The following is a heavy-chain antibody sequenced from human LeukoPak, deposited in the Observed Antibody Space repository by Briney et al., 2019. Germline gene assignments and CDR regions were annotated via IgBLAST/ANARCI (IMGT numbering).Heavy chain of an antibody. CDR1: GFXFSSYG. CDR2: ISYDGSNK. J-gene: IGHJ4*02. Sequence: PGGSLRLSCGASGFXFSSYGMHWVRQAPGKGLEWMAVISYDGSNKYYADSVKGRFTISRDNSKNTLYLQMNSLRAEDTAVYYCAKDWAEIAVAGLDYWGQGTLVTVSS. CDR3: AKDWAEIAVAGLDY. D-gene: IGHD6-19*01. V-gene: IGHV3-30*18.